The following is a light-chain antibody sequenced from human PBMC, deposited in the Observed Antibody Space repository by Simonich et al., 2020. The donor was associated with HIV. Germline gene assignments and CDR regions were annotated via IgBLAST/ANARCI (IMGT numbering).Light chain of an antibody. CDR3: QQYYSTPPT. V-gene: IGKV4-1*01. CDR2: WAA. CDR1: QSILYSSNNKNY. Sequence: DIVMTQSQDSLAVYLGERATINCKSSQSILYSSNNKNYLAWYQQKPGQPPKLLIYWAATRESGVPDRFSASGSGTDFTLTISSLQAEDVAIYYCQQYYSTPPTFGQGTKVEIK. J-gene: IGKJ1*01.